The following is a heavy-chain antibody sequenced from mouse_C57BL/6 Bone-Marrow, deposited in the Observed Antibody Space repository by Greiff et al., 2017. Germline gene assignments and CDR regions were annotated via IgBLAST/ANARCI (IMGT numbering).Heavy chain of an antibody. CDR2: IDPENGDT. J-gene: IGHJ3*01. CDR1: GFNITDDY. V-gene: IGHV14-4*01. CDR3: TRIAY. Sequence: VQLQQSGAELVRPGASVKLSCTASGFNITDDYMHWVKQRPEQGLEWIGWIDPENGDTEYASKFQGKATITVDTSSHTAYLQLSSLQSEDTAVYYCTRIAYWGQGTLVTVSA.